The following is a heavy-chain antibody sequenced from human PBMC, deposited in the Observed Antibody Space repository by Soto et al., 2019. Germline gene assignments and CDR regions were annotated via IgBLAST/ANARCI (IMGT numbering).Heavy chain of an antibody. J-gene: IGHJ5*02. CDR2: ISYDGTYI. CDR1: GFTFRSYA. Sequence: QVQLVESGGGVVQPGRSLRLSCVASGFTFRSYAMHWVRQAPGKGLEWVAGISYDGTYIYYADSVKGRFSISRDNSKNTLYLQMNGLRAEDTAVHYCSVGYGGSRRNWFDPWGQGTLVTVSS. CDR3: SVGYGGSRRNWFDP. V-gene: IGHV3-30-3*01. D-gene: IGHD4-17*01.